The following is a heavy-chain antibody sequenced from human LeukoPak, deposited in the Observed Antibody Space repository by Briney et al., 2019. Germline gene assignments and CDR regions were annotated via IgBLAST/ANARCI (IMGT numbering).Heavy chain of an antibody. CDR2: IYYSGTT. V-gene: IGHV4-59*01. Sequence: PSETPSLTSIDPGGSISSYYWSCIPQPPRKGLERIGYIYYSGTTDYTPSLKSRFTISVDTSNNQFSLKVSSVTAEDTAVYYCARSSGAYRSFDYWGQGTLVPVSS. CDR3: ARSSGAYRSFDY. J-gene: IGHJ4*02. D-gene: IGHD1-26*01. CDR1: GGSISSYY.